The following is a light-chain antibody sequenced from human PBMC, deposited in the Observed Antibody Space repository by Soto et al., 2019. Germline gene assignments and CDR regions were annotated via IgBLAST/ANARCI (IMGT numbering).Light chain of an antibody. V-gene: IGKV1D-16*01. J-gene: IGKJ5*01. CDR1: QDIGNC. CDR2: AAS. Sequence: IQVFQSPSSLSASVGERVTITCRASQDIGNCLVWYQQKPGKAPNSLIYAASTLQSGVPSSFSGSGSGTDFTLTISSLQPEDFATDYCQHYNSYPITFGQGTRLEIK. CDR3: QHYNSYPIT.